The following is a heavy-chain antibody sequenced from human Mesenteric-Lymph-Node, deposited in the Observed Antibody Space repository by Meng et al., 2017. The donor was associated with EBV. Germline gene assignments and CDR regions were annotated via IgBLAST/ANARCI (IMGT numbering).Heavy chain of an antibody. CDR1: GGSINRDHYF. J-gene: IGHJ4*02. CDR2: IYYSGST. Sequence: QPQRLESGPGLVKPSEPLSLTCTVSGGSINRDHYFWGWIRQPPGKGLEWIASIYYSGSTYYNPSLKSRVTISVDTTKSQFSLKLTSVTAADTAIYYCARQLTNGIYYFDYWGQGTLVTVSS. D-gene: IGHD2-8*01. CDR3: ARQLTNGIYYFDY. V-gene: IGHV4-39*07.